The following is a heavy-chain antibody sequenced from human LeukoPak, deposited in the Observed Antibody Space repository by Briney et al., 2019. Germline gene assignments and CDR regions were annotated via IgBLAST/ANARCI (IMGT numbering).Heavy chain of an antibody. CDR1: GGSISSGGYS. CDR2: IYHSGST. V-gene: IGHV4-30-2*01. Sequence: SETLSLTCTVSGGSISSGGYSWSWIRQPPGKGLEWIGYIYHSGSTYYNPSLKSRVTISVDRSKNQFSLKLSSVTAADTAVYYCARGSGVVPHGLFFDYWGQGTLVTVSS. D-gene: IGHD2-2*01. J-gene: IGHJ4*02. CDR3: ARGSGVVPHGLFFDY.